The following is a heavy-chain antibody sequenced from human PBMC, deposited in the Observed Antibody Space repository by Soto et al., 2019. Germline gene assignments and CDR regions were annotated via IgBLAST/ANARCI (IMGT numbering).Heavy chain of an antibody. CDR1: GYSFTSYW. J-gene: IGHJ6*02. V-gene: IGHV5-10-1*01. CDR3: ARRKGYGDYYYGMDV. D-gene: IGHD4-17*01. Sequence: GESLKISCKGSGYSFTSYWISWVRQMPGKGLEWMGRIDPSDSYTNYSPSFQGHVTISADKSISTAYLQWSSLKASDTAMYYCARRKGYGDYYYGMDVWGQGTTVTVS. CDR2: IDPSDSYT.